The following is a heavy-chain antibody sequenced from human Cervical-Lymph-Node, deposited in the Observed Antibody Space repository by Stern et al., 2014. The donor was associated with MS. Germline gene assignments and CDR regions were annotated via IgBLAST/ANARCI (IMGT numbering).Heavy chain of an antibody. CDR3: ARDCKLRYYYYGMDV. Sequence: QVQLVQSGGGVVQPGRSLRLSCAASGFTFSSYGMHWVRQAPGKGLEWVAVIWYDGSNKYYADSVKGRFPISRDNSKNTLYLQMNSLRAEDTAVYYCARDCKLRYYYYGMDVWGQGTTVTVSS. CDR2: IWYDGSNK. CDR1: GFTFSSYG. J-gene: IGHJ6*02. V-gene: IGHV3-33*01. D-gene: IGHD1-26*01.